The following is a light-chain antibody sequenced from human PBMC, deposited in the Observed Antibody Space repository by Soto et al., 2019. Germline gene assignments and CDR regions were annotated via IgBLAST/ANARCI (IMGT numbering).Light chain of an antibody. V-gene: IGKV1-6*01. J-gene: IGKJ1*01. CDR1: RDIGSD. CDR2: AAS. CDR3: LQDYNYPRT. Sequence: ATQMTQSPSSLSASVGDRITITCRASRDIGSDLSWYQQKPGKAPKLLIYAASSLQSGVPSRFSGSGSGRDFTLTISSLQPEDFATYYCLQDYNYPRTFGQGTKVDIK.